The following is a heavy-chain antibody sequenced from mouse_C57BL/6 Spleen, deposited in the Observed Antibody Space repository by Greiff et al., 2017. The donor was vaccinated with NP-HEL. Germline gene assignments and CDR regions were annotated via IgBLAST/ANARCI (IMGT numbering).Heavy chain of an antibody. V-gene: IGHV1-47*01. CDR3: ARGTVYWYFDV. D-gene: IGHD3-3*01. CDR1: GYTFTTYP. J-gene: IGHJ1*03. CDR2: FHPYNDDT. Sequence: QVHVKQSGAELVKPGASVKMSCKASGYTFTTYPIEWMKQTHGKSLEWIGNFHPYNDDTKYNEKFKGKATLTVEKSSSTVYLELSRLTSDDSAVYYCARGTVYWYFDVWGTGTTVTVSS.